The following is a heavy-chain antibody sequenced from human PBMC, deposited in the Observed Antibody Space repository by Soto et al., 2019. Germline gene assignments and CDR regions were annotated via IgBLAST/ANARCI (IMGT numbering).Heavy chain of an antibody. V-gene: IGHV3-23*01. CDR3: AKERSSGWSFDY. D-gene: IGHD6-19*01. J-gene: IGHJ4*02. CDR2: ISGSGDST. Sequence: EVQVLESGGGLVQPGGSLRLSCAASGFTFSTYAMNWVRQAPGKGLEWVSGISGSGDSTYYADSVKGRLTVSRDNSKNTLYLQMNSLRAEDTAVFYCAKERSSGWSFDYWGQGTLVTVSS. CDR1: GFTFSTYA.